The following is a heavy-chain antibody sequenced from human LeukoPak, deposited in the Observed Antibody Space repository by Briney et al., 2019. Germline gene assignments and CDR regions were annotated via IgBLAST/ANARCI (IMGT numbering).Heavy chain of an antibody. D-gene: IGHD5-18*01. CDR3: ARGLDSYAQ. Sequence: GGSLRLSCAASGFAFNSIWMSWVRQAPGKGLEWVGQINQDGSEKYYVASVRSRFTISRDNAKNSLYLQMNSLRAEDTGVYYCARGLDSYAQWGQGTLVTVSS. J-gene: IGHJ4*02. V-gene: IGHV3-7*01. CDR2: INQDGSEK. CDR1: GFAFNSIW.